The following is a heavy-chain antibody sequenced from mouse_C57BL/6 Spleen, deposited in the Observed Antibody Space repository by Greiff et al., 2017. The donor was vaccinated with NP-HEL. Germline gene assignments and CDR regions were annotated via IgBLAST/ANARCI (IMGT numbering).Heavy chain of an antibody. J-gene: IGHJ4*01. CDR2: INPSNGGT. V-gene: IGHV1-53*01. CDR3: ARWGSSGYRAMDY. Sequence: VQLQQPGTELVKPGASVKLSCKASGYTFTSYWMHWVKQRPGQGLEWIGNINPSNGGTNYNEKFKSKATLTVDKSSSTAYMQLSSLTSEDSAVYYCARWGSSGYRAMDYWGQGTSVTVSS. D-gene: IGHD3-2*02. CDR1: GYTFTSYW.